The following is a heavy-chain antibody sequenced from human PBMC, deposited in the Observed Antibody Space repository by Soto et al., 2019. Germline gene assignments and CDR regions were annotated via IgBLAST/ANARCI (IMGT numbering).Heavy chain of an antibody. J-gene: IGHJ4*02. Sequence: LRLSCAASGFTFSSYAMHWVRQAPGKGLEWVAVISYDGSNKYYADSVKGRFTISRDNSKNTLYLQMNSLRAEDTAVYYCARTKYYYDSSGFGDYWGQGTLVTVSS. CDR1: GFTFSSYA. V-gene: IGHV3-30-3*01. D-gene: IGHD3-22*01. CDR2: ISYDGSNK. CDR3: ARTKYYYDSSGFGDY.